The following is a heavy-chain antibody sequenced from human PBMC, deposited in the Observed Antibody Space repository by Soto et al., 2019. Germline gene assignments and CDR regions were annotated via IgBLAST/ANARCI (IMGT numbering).Heavy chain of an antibody. J-gene: IGHJ4*02. D-gene: IGHD3-16*01. V-gene: IGHV3-30*18. CDR2: ISYDGSNK. CDR1: GFTFSSYG. CDR3: AKAPYSEASLIDY. Sequence: PGGSLRLSCAASGFTFSSYGMHWVRQAPGKGLEWVAVISYDGSNKYYADSVKGRFTISRDNSKNTLYLQMNRLRAEDTAVYYCAKAPYSEASLIDYWGQGTLVTVSS.